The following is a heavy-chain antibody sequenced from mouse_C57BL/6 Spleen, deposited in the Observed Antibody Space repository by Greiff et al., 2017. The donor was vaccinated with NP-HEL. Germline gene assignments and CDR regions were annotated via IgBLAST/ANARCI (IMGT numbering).Heavy chain of an antibody. J-gene: IGHJ2*01. D-gene: IGHD2-1*01. CDR2: INPSTGGT. V-gene: IGHV1-42*01. CDR3: AREGGYGNYRFFDY. Sequence: EVQLQQSGPELVKPGASVKISCKASGYSFTGYYMNWVKQSPEKSLEWIGEINPSTGGTTYNQKFKAKATLTVDKSSSTAYMQLKSLTSEDSAVYYCAREGGYGNYRFFDYWGQSTTLTVSS. CDR1: GYSFTGYY.